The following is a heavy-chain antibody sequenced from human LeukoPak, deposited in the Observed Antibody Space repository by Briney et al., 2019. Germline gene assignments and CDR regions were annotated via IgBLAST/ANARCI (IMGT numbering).Heavy chain of an antibody. CDR1: GGSIGSGTYY. D-gene: IGHD2-2*01. CDR3: ATARTSCSSSTCGMAFDI. CDR2: IYTTGSSNYRST. J-gene: IGHJ3*02. V-gene: IGHV4-61*02. Sequence: SQTLSLTCTVSGGSIGSGTYYWSWIRQPAGKGLEWIGRIYTTGSSNYRSTNYNPSLKSRVTISIDTSKRQLSLTLSSVTAADTAIYYCATARTSCSSSTCGMAFDIWGQGTMVTVSS.